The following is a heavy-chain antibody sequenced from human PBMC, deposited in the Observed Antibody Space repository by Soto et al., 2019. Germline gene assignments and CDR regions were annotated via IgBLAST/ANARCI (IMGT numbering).Heavy chain of an antibody. V-gene: IGHV1-18*01. Sequence: QGHLVQSGAEVKKPGTSVKVSCKASGYTFTTNGLNWVRQAPGQGLEWMGWISVYHGNTNYAPKFQGRLTMSTDTSTSTAYMELRSLGSDDTAVYYCARDHVAGRPGWFDPWGQGTPVTVST. CDR2: ISVYHGNT. CDR3: ARDHVAGRPGWFDP. CDR1: GYTFTTNG. D-gene: IGHD6-6*01. J-gene: IGHJ5*02.